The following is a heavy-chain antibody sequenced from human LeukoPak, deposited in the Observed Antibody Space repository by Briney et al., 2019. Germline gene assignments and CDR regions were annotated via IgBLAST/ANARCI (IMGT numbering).Heavy chain of an antibody. CDR1: GFTFSSYG. D-gene: IGHD3-22*01. Sequence: PGRSLRLSCAASGFTFSSYGMHWVRQAPGKGLEWVAVIWYDGSNKYYADSVKGRFTISRDNSKNTLYLQMNSLGAEDTAVYYCARGTAYYYDSSGYEPFDYWGQGTLVTVSS. CDR2: IWYDGSNK. V-gene: IGHV3-33*01. J-gene: IGHJ4*02. CDR3: ARGTAYYYDSSGYEPFDY.